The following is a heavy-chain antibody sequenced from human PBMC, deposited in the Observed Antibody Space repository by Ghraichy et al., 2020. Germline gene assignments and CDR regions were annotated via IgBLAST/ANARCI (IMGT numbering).Heavy chain of an antibody. Sequence: SETLSLTCTVSGGSISSYYWSWIRQPPGKGLEWIGYIYYSGIANYNPSLKSRVTISVDTSKNQFSLKLSSVTAADTAVYYCARAGGLVVDYWGQGTLVTVSS. CDR2: IYYSGIA. V-gene: IGHV4-59*01. CDR3: ARAGGLVVDY. D-gene: IGHD3-10*01. CDR1: GGSISSYY. J-gene: IGHJ4*02.